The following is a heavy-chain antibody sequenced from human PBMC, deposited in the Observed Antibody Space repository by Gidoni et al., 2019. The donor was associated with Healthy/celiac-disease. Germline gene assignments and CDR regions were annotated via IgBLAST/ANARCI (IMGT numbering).Heavy chain of an antibody. J-gene: IGHJ6*02. V-gene: IGHV4-31*03. CDR3: ARVVGLSGYYYYGMDV. Sequence: QVQLQESGPGLVKPSQTLSLTCTVSGGPISSGGYYWSWIRQHPGKGLEWIGYIYYSGSTYYNPSLKSRVTISVDTSKNQFSLKLSSVTAADTAVYYCARVVGLSGYYYYGMDVWGQGTTVTVSS. CDR1: GGPISSGGYY. D-gene: IGHD1-26*01. CDR2: IYYSGST.